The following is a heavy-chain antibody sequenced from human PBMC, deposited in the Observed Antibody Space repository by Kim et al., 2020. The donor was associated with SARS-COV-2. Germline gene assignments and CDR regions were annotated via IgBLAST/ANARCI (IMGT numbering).Heavy chain of an antibody. J-gene: IGHJ4*02. V-gene: IGHV3-30*02. CDR3: AKNRGYSGYEFDY. Sequence: YAGSVKGRFTISRDNSKNTLYLQMNSLRAEDTAVYYCAKNRGYSGYEFDYWGQGTLVTVSS. D-gene: IGHD5-12*01.